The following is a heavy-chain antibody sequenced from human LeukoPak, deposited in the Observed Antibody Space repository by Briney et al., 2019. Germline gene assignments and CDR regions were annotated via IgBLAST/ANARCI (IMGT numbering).Heavy chain of an antibody. CDR1: GFTFSTYG. CDR2: ISGSGGSR. CDR3: AKDEGYSYGYASDY. Sequence: GGSLRLSCAASGFTFSTYGMSWVRQAPGKGLEWVSGISGSGGSRFYTDSVKGRFTISRDNSKNTLYLQMNSLRAEDTAVYYCAKDEGYSYGYASDYWGQGTLVTVSS. J-gene: IGHJ4*02. V-gene: IGHV3-23*01. D-gene: IGHD5-18*01.